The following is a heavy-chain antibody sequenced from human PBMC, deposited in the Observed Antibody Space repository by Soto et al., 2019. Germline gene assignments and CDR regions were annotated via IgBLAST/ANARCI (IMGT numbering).Heavy chain of an antibody. V-gene: IGHV5-10-1*01. CDR3: ARQIYDSGTGPNFQYYFDS. J-gene: IGHJ4*02. D-gene: IGHD6-13*01. CDR1: GYSFAGYW. CDR2: IDPSDSQT. Sequence: PGESLKISCKGSGYSFAGYWITWVRQKPGKGLEWMGRIDPSDSQTYYSPSFRGHVTISATKSITTVFLQWSSLRASDTAMYYCARQIYDSGTGPNFQYYFDSWGQGTPVTVYS.